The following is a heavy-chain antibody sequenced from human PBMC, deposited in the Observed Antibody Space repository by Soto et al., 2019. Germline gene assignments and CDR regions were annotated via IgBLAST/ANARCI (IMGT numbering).Heavy chain of an antibody. Sequence: GGSLRLSCAASGFTLSSYWMHWVRQAPGKGLVWVSRINSDGSSTSYADSVKGRFTISRDNAKNTLYLQMNSLRAEDTAVYYCARRGYSSSSFDYWGQGTLVTVSS. J-gene: IGHJ4*02. CDR3: ARRGYSSSSFDY. CDR2: INSDGSST. CDR1: GFTLSSYW. V-gene: IGHV3-74*01. D-gene: IGHD6-6*01.